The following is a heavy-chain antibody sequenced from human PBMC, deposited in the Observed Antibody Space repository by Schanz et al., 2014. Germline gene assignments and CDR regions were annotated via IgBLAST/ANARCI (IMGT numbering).Heavy chain of an antibody. V-gene: IGHV1-69*02. CDR3: AGTYCSSTSCYTGYYYMDV. Sequence: QVRLVQSEAEVKKPGSSVKVSCKASGGTFSSYTISWVRQAPGQGLEWMGRIIPILGIANYAQNFQGRVTITADKSTSTAYMELTSLRSEDTAVYYCAGTYCSSTSCYTGYYYMDVWGKGTTVTVSS. D-gene: IGHD2-2*02. J-gene: IGHJ6*03. CDR1: GGTFSSYT. CDR2: IIPILGIA.